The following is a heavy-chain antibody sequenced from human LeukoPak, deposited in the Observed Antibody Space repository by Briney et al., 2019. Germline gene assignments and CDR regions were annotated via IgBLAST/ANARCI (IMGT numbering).Heavy chain of an antibody. CDR2: VYHSGGT. D-gene: IGHD3-10*01. J-gene: IGHJ5*02. Sequence: SETLSLACTVSGGSISGYYWTWIRQPPGKGLEWIGYVYHSGGTSYNPSLKSRVTIAVDTSKNQFSLKLTSVTAADTAVYYCARDNADYASGGDWFDPWGQGTLVTVSS. CDR1: GGSISGYY. V-gene: IGHV4-59*01. CDR3: ARDNADYASGGDWFDP.